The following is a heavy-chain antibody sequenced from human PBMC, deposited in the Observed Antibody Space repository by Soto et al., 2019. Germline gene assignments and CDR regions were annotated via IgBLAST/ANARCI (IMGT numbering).Heavy chain of an antibody. J-gene: IGHJ6*03. D-gene: IGHD4-17*01. CDR1: GFTFSSYG. V-gene: IGHV3-33*01. CDR2: IWYDGSNK. Sequence: GGSLRLSCAASGFTFSSYGMHWVRQAPGKGLEWVAVIWYDGSNKYYADSVKGRFTISRDNSKNTLYLQMNSLRAEDTAVYYWAREEPLDYGDYATHYYYYMDVWGKGTTVTVSS. CDR3: AREEPLDYGDYATHYYYYMDV.